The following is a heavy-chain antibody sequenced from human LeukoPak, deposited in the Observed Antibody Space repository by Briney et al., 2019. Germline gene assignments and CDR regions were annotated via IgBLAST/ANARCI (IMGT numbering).Heavy chain of an antibody. Sequence: SETLSLTCTVSGGSISSYYWSWIRQPPGKGLEWIGYIYYSGSTNYNPSLKSRVTISVDTSKNQFSLKLSSATAADTAVYYCARQEWLSVDYWGQGTLVTVSS. CDR2: IYYSGST. CDR1: GGSISSYY. CDR3: ARQEWLSVDY. J-gene: IGHJ4*02. V-gene: IGHV4-59*01. D-gene: IGHD3-3*01.